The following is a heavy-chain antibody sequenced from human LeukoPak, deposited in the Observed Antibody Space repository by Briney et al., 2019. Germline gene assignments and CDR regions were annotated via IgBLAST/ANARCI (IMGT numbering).Heavy chain of an antibody. V-gene: IGHV4-31*03. CDR3: ASTWSGSAFDF. Sequence: SETLSLTCTVSGGSISSGCNCWSWLRQLPGKGLEWIGYIYYSGSTYYNPSLKSRVTISVDTTKNQFSLKLSSVTAADTAVYYCASTWSGSAFDFWGQGTMVTVSS. J-gene: IGHJ3*01. CDR1: GGSISSGCNC. D-gene: IGHD2-8*02. CDR2: IYYSGST.